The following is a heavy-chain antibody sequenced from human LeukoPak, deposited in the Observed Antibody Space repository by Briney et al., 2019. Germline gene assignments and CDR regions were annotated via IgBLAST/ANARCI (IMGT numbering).Heavy chain of an antibody. Sequence: GASVKVSCKVSGYTLTELSMHWVRQAPGKGLEWMGGLDPEDGETIYAQKFQGRVTMTRDMSTSTVYMELSSLRSEDTAVYYCARSQGADYYYYMDVWGKGTTVTVSS. CDR3: ARSQGADYYYYMDV. J-gene: IGHJ6*03. CDR2: LDPEDGET. CDR1: GYTLTELS. V-gene: IGHV1-24*01.